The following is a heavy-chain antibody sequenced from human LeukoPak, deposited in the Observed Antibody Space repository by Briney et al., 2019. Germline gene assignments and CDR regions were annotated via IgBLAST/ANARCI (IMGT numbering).Heavy chain of an antibody. D-gene: IGHD4-11*01. CDR3: ARGAATIDQ. V-gene: IGHV6-1*01. CDR1: GDSVSSSSAA. Sequence: SQTLSLTCAISGDSVSSSSAAWNWFRQSPSRGLECLGRTYYRSQWHTDYGTSVKSRITITADTSTNQFSLQLKSVSPEDTAVYYCARGAATIDQWGQGTLVTVSS. CDR2: TYYRSQWHT. J-gene: IGHJ5*02.